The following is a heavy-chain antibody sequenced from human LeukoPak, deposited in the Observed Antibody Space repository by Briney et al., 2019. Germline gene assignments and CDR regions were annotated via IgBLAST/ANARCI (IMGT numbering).Heavy chain of an antibody. CDR3: ARVRYELLWFGELGYYMDV. V-gene: IGHV1-18*04. D-gene: IGHD3-10*01. J-gene: IGHJ6*03. CDR2: ISAYSGNT. CDR1: GYTFTSYY. Sequence: ASVKVSCKASGYTFTSYYMHWVRQAPGQGLEWMGWISAYSGNTNYAQKLQGRVTMTTDTSTSTAYMELRSLRSDDTAVYYCARVRYELLWFGELGYYMDVWGKGTTVTISS.